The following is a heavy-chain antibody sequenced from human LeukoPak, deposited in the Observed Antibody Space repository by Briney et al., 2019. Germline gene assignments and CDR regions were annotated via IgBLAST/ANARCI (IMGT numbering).Heavy chain of an antibody. Sequence: SETLSLTCTVSGGSISSGSYYWSWIRQPAGKGLEWIGRIYTSGSTNYNPSLKSRVTISVDTSKSQFSLKLSSVTAADTAVYYCARGEVGATGYYYYYMDVWGKGTTVTVSS. CDR2: IYTSGST. D-gene: IGHD1-26*01. J-gene: IGHJ6*03. V-gene: IGHV4-61*02. CDR3: ARGEVGATGYYYYYMDV. CDR1: GGSISSGSYY.